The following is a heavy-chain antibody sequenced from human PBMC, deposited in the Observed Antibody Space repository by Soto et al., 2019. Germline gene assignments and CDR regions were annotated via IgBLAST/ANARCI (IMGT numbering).Heavy chain of an antibody. V-gene: IGHV3-23*01. J-gene: IGHJ4*02. CDR2: ISGSGDST. Sequence: GGSLRLSCAASGGPFSSYAMSWVRQAPGKGLEWVSGISGSGDSTYYADSVKGRFTISRDNSKNTLYLQMSSLRAEDTAVYYCVKGEYYYDSGAYYPFDYWGQGTLVTVSS. CDR1: GGPFSSYA. CDR3: VKGEYYYDSGAYYPFDY. D-gene: IGHD3-22*01.